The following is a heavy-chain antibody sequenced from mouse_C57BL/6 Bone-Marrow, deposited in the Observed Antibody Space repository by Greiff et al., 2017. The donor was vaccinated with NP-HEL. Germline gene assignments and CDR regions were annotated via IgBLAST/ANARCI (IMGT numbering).Heavy chain of an antibody. D-gene: IGHD1-1*01. V-gene: IGHV1-39*01. CDR2: LNPNYGTT. CDR1: GYSFTDYN. J-gene: IGHJ3*01. CDR3: ARSKPLFITTVPFAY. Sequence: EVQLQQSGPELVKPGASVKISCKASGYSFTDYNMNWVKQSNGKSLEWIGVLNPNYGTTSYNQKFKGKATLTVDQSSSTAYMQLNSLTSEDSAVYYCARSKPLFITTVPFAYWGQGTLVTVSA.